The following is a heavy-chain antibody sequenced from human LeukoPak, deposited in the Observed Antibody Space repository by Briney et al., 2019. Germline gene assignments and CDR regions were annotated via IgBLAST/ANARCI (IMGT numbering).Heavy chain of an antibody. CDR1: GFTFSSYA. CDR2: ISSNGGST. CDR3: ARERGRTCSAGEGAIDI. Sequence: GGSLRLSCAASGFTFSSYAMHWVRQAPGKGLEYVSAISSNGGSTYYANSVKGRFTISRDNYKNTPYLQIGSLRAEDMALYYCARERGRTCSAGEGAIDIWGQGTMVTVSS. D-gene: IGHD2-15*01. J-gene: IGHJ3*02. V-gene: IGHV3-64*01.